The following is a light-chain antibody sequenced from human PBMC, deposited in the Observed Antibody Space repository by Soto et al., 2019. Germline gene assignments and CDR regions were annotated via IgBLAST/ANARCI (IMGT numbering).Light chain of an antibody. CDR3: CSYADNYSYV. J-gene: IGLJ1*01. Sequence: QSVLTQPPSASGTPGQRVTISCSGSSSNIGSKTVTWYQQLPGTAPKLLIYRNNQRPSGVPDRFSGSKSGTSASLAISGLQSEDEADYYCCSYADNYSYVFGTGTKVTVL. CDR1: SSNIGSKT. V-gene: IGLV1-44*01. CDR2: RNN.